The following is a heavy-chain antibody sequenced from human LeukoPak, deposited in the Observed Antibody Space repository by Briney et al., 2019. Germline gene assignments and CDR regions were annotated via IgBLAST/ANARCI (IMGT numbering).Heavy chain of an antibody. CDR3: ARRTAGSGTYFFDS. CDR1: GYSLTSYW. V-gene: IGHV5-51*01. Sequence: PGESLKISCKVSGYSLTSYWIGWVLQMPGKGLEWMVVIYTGDSDIKYSPSFQGQVTISADKSISTAYLQWSSLKASDTAMYYCARRTAGSGTYFFDSWGQGTLVTVSS. D-gene: IGHD6-13*01. J-gene: IGHJ4*02. CDR2: IYTGDSDI.